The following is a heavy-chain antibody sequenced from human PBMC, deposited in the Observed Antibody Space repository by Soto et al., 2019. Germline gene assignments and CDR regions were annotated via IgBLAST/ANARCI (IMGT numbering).Heavy chain of an antibody. V-gene: IGHV4-34*01. Sequence: SETLSLTCAVYGGSFSGYYWSWIRQPPGKGLEWIGEINHSGSNNYNPSLKSRVTISVDTYKNQFSLKLSSVTAADTAVYYCARVRYSSSSRNFDYWGQGTLVTVSS. CDR1: GGSFSGYY. D-gene: IGHD6-6*01. CDR2: INHSGSN. J-gene: IGHJ4*02. CDR3: ARVRYSSSSRNFDY.